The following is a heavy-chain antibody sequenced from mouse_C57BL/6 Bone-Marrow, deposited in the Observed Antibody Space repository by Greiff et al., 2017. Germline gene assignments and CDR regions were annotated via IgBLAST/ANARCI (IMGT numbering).Heavy chain of an antibody. Sequence: EVMLVESGGGLVKPGGSLKLSCAASGFTFSDYGMHWVRQAPEKGLEWVAYISSGSSTIYYADTVKGRFTISRDNAKNTLFLQMTSLRSEDTAMYYCARGDGSPYYAMDYWGQGTSVTVSS. J-gene: IGHJ4*01. CDR2: ISSGSSTI. CDR1: GFTFSDYG. CDR3: ARGDGSPYYAMDY. V-gene: IGHV5-17*01. D-gene: IGHD1-1*01.